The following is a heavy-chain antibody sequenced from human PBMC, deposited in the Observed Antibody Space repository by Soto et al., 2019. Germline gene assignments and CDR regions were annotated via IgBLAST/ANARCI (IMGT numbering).Heavy chain of an antibody. CDR1: GFTFSSYS. V-gene: IGHV3-21*01. D-gene: IGHD4-4*01. J-gene: IGHJ6*02. CDR3: ARVMTTVTTYYYGMDV. Sequence: GGSLRLSCAASGFTFSSYSMNWVRQAPGKGLEWVSSISSSSSYIYYADSVKGRFTISRDNAKNSLYLQMNSLRAEDTAVYYCARVMTTVTTYYYGMDVWGQGTTVTVSS. CDR2: ISSSSSYI.